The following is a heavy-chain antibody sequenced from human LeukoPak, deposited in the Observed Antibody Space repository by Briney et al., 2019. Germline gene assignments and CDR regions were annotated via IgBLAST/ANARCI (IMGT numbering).Heavy chain of an antibody. CDR2: IWYDGSNK. D-gene: IGHD3-10*01. V-gene: IGHV3-33*06. Sequence: GGSLRLSCAASGFTFSRYGIHWVRQAPGKGLEWVAVIWYDGSNKYYADSVKGRFTISRDNSKNTLYLQMNSLRAEDTAVYYCAKGRLWFGDQIGLDYWGQGTLVTVSS. CDR1: GFTFSRYG. CDR3: AKGRLWFGDQIGLDY. J-gene: IGHJ4*02.